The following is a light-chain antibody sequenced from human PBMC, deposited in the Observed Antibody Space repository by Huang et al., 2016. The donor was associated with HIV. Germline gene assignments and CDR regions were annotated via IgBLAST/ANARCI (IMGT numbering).Light chain of an antibody. CDR3: QQYYVTPYT. CDR2: WAS. V-gene: IGKV4-1*01. CDR1: QNLLYNSNNKNY. J-gene: IGKJ2*01. Sequence: DIVMTQSPDSLAVSLGERATINCKSSQNLLYNSNNKNYLAWYRQKPGQPPKLLMYWASSRESGVPDRFSGSGSGTDFSLTISSLQAGDVAVYYCQQYYVTPYTFGQGTKLEIK.